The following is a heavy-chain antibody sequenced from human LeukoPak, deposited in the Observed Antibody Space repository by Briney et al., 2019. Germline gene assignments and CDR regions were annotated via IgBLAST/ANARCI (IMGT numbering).Heavy chain of an antibody. CDR1: GFTFSSYA. Sequence: PGRSLRLSCAASGFTFSSYAMHWVRQAPGKGLEWVAVISYDGSNKYYADSVKGRFTISRDNSKNTLYLQMNSLRAEDTAVYYCAKESDGVWFDPWGQGTLVTVSS. V-gene: IGHV3-30*04. CDR3: AKESDGVWFDP. J-gene: IGHJ5*02. D-gene: IGHD3-10*01. CDR2: ISYDGSNK.